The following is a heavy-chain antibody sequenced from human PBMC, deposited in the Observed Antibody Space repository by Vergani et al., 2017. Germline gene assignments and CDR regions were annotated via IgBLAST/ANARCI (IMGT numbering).Heavy chain of an antibody. V-gene: IGHV3-23*01. Sequence: EVQLLESGGGLVQPGGSLRLSCAASGFTFRSYAMSWVRQAPGKGLEWVSAISGSGGSTYYADSVKGRFTISRDNSKNTLYLQMNSLIAEDTAVYYCAKGSARPHLIDYGGQGTLVTVSS. CDR1: GFTFRSYA. J-gene: IGHJ4*02. CDR2: ISGSGGST. CDR3: AKGSARPHLIDY. D-gene: IGHD6-6*01.